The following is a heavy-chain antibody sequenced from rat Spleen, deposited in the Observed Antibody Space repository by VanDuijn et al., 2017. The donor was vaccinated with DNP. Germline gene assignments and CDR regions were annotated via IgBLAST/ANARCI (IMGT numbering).Heavy chain of an antibody. CDR2: INYDGSNT. D-gene: IGHD1-12*03. V-gene: IGHV5-22*01. CDR3: AREGDYYDGYGDALDA. CDR1: GFSFSDYY. J-gene: IGHJ4*01. Sequence: EVQLVESGGGLVQPGRSLKLSCAASGFSFSDYYMAWVRQAPTKGLEWVTYINYDGSNTYYRDSVKGRFTIYRDNAKSTLYLQMNSLRSEDTATYYCAREGDYYDGYGDALDAWGQGTSVTVSS.